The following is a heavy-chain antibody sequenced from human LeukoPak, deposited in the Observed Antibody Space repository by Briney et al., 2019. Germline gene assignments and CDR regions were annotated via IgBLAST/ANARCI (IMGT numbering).Heavy chain of an antibody. J-gene: IGHJ4*02. D-gene: IGHD6-19*01. V-gene: IGHV3-30*18. CDR2: ISEDGSNK. CDR1: GVTFSDYG. Sequence: GGSLRLSCATSGVTFSDYGMHWVRQAPGQGLKWLALISEDGSNKDYAASVKGRFPISRDNSKNTLYLQMNSLRPEDTAIYYCAKEGSSGWVPRGTDYWGQGTLVTVSS. CDR3: AKEGSSGWVPRGTDY.